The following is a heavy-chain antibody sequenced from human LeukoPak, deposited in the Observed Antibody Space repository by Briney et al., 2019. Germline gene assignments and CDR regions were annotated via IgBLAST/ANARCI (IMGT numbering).Heavy chain of an antibody. CDR3: ASELGIIG. CDR1: GGSISRNTW. J-gene: IGHJ4*02. D-gene: IGHD7-27*01. CDR2: IHDSGRT. Sequence: SETLSLTCAVYGGSISRNTWWSWARQPPGKGLEWIAEIHDSGRTNYNPSLKSRVTISVDRSKNQFSLRLSSVTAADTAVYYCASELGIIGWGQGTLVTVSS. V-gene: IGHV4-4*02.